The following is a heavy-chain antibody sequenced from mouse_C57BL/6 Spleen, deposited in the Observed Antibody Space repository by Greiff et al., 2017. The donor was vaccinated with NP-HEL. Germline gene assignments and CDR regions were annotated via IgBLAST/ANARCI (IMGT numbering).Heavy chain of an antibody. CDR1: GYSITSGYY. CDR2: ISYDGSN. Sequence: EVQLVESGPGLVKPSQSLSLTCSVTGYSITSGYYWNWIRQFPGNKLEWMGYISYDGSNNYNPSLKNRISITRDTSKNQFFLKLNSVTTEDTATYYCARSSGFAYWGQGTLVTVSA. V-gene: IGHV3-6*01. J-gene: IGHJ3*01. CDR3: ARSSGFAY. D-gene: IGHD3-2*02.